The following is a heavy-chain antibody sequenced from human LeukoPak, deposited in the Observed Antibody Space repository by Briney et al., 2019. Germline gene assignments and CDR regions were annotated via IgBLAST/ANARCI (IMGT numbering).Heavy chain of an antibody. CDR3: ARDRGITFGGADY. Sequence: GGSLRLSCAASGFTFSTYAMHWVRQAPGKGLEWVAVISYDGSNKYYADSVKGRFTISRDNSKNTLYLQMNSLRAEDTAVYYCARDRGITFGGADYWGQGTLVTVSS. CDR1: GFTFSTYA. J-gene: IGHJ4*02. D-gene: IGHD3-16*01. CDR2: ISYDGSNK. V-gene: IGHV3-30*04.